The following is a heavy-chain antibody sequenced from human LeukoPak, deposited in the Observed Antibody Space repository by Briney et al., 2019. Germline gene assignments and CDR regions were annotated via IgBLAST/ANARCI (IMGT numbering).Heavy chain of an antibody. D-gene: IGHD2/OR15-2a*01. CDR3: ARGRFTFNDY. CDR1: GGSITSCDW. J-gene: IGHJ4*02. V-gene: IGHV4-4*02. CDR2: INHSGST. Sequence: SETLSLTCAVSGGSITSCDWWAWVRQPPGKGLEWIGEINHSGSTNYNPSLKSRVTISVDTSKNQFSLKLSSVTAADTAVYYCARGRFTFNDYWGQGTLVTVSS.